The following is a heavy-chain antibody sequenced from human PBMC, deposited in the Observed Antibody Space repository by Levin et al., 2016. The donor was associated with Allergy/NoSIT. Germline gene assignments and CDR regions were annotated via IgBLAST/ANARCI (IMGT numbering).Heavy chain of an antibody. CDR3: ARRGPIAVAGTTRSYYYYYGMDV. Sequence: VRQMPGKGLEWMGGIIPILETANYAQKFQGRVSITADESTSTAYMELSSLRSADTAVYYCARRGPIAVAGTTRSYYYYYGMDVWGQGTTVTVSS. D-gene: IGHD6-19*01. CDR2: IIPILETA. J-gene: IGHJ6*02. V-gene: IGHV1-69*01.